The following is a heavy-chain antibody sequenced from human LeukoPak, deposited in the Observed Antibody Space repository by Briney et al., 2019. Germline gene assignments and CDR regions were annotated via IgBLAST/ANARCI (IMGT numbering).Heavy chain of an antibody. J-gene: IGHJ4*02. Sequence: SETLSLTCTVSGGSISSGSYYWSWVRQPGGKGLEWIERIYTSGSTNYNPSLKSRVTMSVDTSKNQFSLKLSSVTAADTAVYYCARESQGELGGVFYYFDYWGQGTLVTVSS. CDR3: ARESQGELGGVFYYFDY. V-gene: IGHV4-61*02. CDR1: GGSISSGSYY. CDR2: IYTSGST. D-gene: IGHD1-26*01.